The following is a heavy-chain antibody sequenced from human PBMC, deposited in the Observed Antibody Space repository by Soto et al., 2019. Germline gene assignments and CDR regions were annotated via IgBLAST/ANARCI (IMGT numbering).Heavy chain of an antibody. CDR2: IYYSGST. Sequence: QVQLQESGPGLVKPSETLSLTCTVSGGSISSYYWSWVRQPPGKGLEWIGYIYYSGSTNYNPSLKSRVTISVDTSKNQFSMKLSSVTAADTAVYYCASQDCSGGSCYAGWFDPWGQGTLVTVSS. V-gene: IGHV4-59*08. CDR1: GGSISSYY. D-gene: IGHD2-15*01. J-gene: IGHJ5*02. CDR3: ASQDCSGGSCYAGWFDP.